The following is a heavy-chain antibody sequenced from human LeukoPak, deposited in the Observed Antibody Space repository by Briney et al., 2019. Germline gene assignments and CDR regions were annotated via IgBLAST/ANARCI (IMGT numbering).Heavy chain of an antibody. Sequence: SETLSLTCAVSGISIISGYYWGWIRQPPGKGLEWIGSLYHSGTTYYNPSLKSRVSISIDTSKNQFSLKLSSVTAADTAVYYCAPSPDTMTPVRLDPWGQGTLVTVSS. CDR1: GISIISGYY. CDR3: APSPDTMTPVRLDP. V-gene: IGHV4-38-2*01. D-gene: IGHD3-3*01. J-gene: IGHJ5*02. CDR2: LYHSGTT.